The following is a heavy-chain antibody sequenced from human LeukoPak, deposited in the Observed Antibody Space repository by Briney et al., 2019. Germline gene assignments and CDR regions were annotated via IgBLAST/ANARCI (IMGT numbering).Heavy chain of an antibody. CDR2: ISSSGSTI. Sequence: PGGSLRLSCAASGFTFSSYEMNWVRQAPGKGLEWVSYISSSGSTIYYADSVKGRFTISRDNAKNSLYLQMNSLRAEDTAVYYCARDLLIAAAGTPHWGQGTLVTVSS. D-gene: IGHD6-13*01. CDR1: GFTFSSYE. CDR3: ARDLLIAAAGTPH. J-gene: IGHJ4*02. V-gene: IGHV3-48*03.